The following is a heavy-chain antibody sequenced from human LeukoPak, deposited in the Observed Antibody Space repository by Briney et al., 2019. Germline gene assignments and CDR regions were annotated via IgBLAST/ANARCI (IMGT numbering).Heavy chain of an antibody. J-gene: IGHJ5*02. D-gene: IGHD3-10*01. CDR2: INSDGSST. CDR1: GFTFSSYW. V-gene: IGHV3-74*01. CDR3: ARAAMVRGVIRIDNWFDP. Sequence: GGSLRLSCAASGFTFSSYWMHWVLQAPGKGLVWVSRINSDGSSTSYADSVKGRFTISRDNAKNTLYLQMNSLRAEDTAVYYCARAAMVRGVIRIDNWFDPWGQGTLVTVSS.